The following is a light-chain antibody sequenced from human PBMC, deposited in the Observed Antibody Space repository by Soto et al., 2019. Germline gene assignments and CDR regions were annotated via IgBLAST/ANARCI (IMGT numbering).Light chain of an antibody. J-gene: IGLJ3*02. CDR3: AAWDDSLSGWM. Sequence: QSVLTQPPSSSGTPGHRVTISCSGSISNIGSNLVYWYQQLPGTAPKLLIYNNSERPSGVPDRFSGSKSGTSASLAISGLRSEDEADYYCAAWDDSLSGWMFGGGTQLTVL. V-gene: IGLV1-47*02. CDR2: NNS. CDR1: ISNIGSNL.